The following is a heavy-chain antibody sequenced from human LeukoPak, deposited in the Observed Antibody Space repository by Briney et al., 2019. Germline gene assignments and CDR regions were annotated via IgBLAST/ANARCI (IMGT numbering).Heavy chain of an antibody. CDR3: ARDIPDYYYDSSGYAY. CDR2: INPNSGGT. CDR1: GYTFTGYY. V-gene: IGHV1-2*02. D-gene: IGHD3-22*01. J-gene: IGHJ4*02. Sequence: EASAKVSCKASGYTFTGYYMHWVRQAPGQGLEWMGWINPNSGGTNYAQKFQGRVTMTRDTSISTAYMELSRLRSDDTAVYYCARDIPDYYYDSSGYAYWGQGTLVTVSS.